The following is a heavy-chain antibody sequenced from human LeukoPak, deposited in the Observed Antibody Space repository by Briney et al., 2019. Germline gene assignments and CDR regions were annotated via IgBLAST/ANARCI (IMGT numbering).Heavy chain of an antibody. CDR2: ISGDGGST. D-gene: IGHD3-10*01. V-gene: IGHV3-43*02. Sequence: GGSLRLSCAASGFTFDDYAMHWVRQAPGKGLEWVSLISGDGGSTYYADSVKGRFTISRDNSKNSLYLQMNSLRTEDTALYYCAKDITPTYYYGSGSYYNEFFDYWGQGTLVTVSS. J-gene: IGHJ4*02. CDR1: GFTFDDYA. CDR3: AKDITPTYYYGSGSYYNEFFDY.